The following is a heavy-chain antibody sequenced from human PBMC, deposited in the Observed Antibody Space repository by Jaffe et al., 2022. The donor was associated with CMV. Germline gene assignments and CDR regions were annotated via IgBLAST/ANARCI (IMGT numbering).Heavy chain of an antibody. J-gene: IGHJ4*02. CDR1: GFTFSSYG. V-gene: IGHV3-30*18. CDR2: ISYDGSNK. CDR3: AKDFPGVSSSSLDY. D-gene: IGHD6-13*01. Sequence: QVQLVESGGGVVQPGRSLRLSCAASGFTFSSYGMHWVRQAPGKGLEWVAVISYDGSNKYYADSVKGRFTISRDNSKNTLYLQMNSLRAEDTAVYYCAKDFPGVSSSSLDYWGQGTLVTVSS.